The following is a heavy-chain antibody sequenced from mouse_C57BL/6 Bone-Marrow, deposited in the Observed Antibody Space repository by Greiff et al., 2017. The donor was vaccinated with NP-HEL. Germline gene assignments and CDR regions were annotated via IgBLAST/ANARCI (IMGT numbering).Heavy chain of an antibody. V-gene: IGHV1-82*01. J-gene: IGHJ1*03. CDR3: ARSGGWPYWYFDV. Sequence: QVQLQQSGPELVKPGASVKISCKASGYAFSSSWMNWVKQRPGKGLEWIGRIYPGDGDTNYNGKFKGKATLTADKSSSTAYMQLSSLTSEDSAVYFCARSGGWPYWYFDVWGTGTTVTVSS. D-gene: IGHD2-3*01. CDR2: IYPGDGDT. CDR1: GYAFSSSW.